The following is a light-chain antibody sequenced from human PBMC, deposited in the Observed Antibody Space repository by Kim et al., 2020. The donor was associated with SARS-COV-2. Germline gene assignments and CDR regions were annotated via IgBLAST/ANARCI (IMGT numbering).Light chain of an antibody. Sequence: DIQMTKSPSSLSASVGDRVTITCRASQSISSYLNWYQQKPGKAPKLLIYAASSLQSGVPSRFSGSGSGTDFTLTISSLQPEDFATYYCQQSYSTPFTFGGGTKLEI. CDR2: AAS. CDR1: QSISSY. J-gene: IGKJ4*01. CDR3: QQSYSTPFT. V-gene: IGKV1-39*01.